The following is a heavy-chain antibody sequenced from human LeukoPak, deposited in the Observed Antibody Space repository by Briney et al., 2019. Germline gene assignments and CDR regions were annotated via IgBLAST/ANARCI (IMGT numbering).Heavy chain of an antibody. V-gene: IGHV3-21*01. CDR2: ISSSSSYI. CDR3: ARNTPDIFLEG. CDR1: GFTFSTCT. D-gene: IGHD3-9*01. J-gene: IGHJ4*02. Sequence: PGGSLRLSCAASGFTFSTCTMNWVRQAPGKGLEWVSSISSSSSYIYYADSVKGRFTISRDNAKNSLYLQMNSLRAEDTAVYYFARNTPDIFLEGWGRGTLVTVSS.